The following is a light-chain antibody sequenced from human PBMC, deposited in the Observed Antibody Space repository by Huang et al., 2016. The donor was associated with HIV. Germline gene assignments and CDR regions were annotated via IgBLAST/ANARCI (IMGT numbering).Light chain of an antibody. CDR3: QQYQDWPRT. J-gene: IGKJ1*01. CDR2: GAS. V-gene: IGKV3-15*01. Sequence: EIVMTQSPGTRSLSPGERAALAFRPRQSVRSNLAWYQHKPGQAPRLLMYGASTRATGVPARFSVSGSGTEFTLTISSLQSDDFVVYYCQQYQDWPRTFGQGTKVEIK. CDR1: QSVRSN.